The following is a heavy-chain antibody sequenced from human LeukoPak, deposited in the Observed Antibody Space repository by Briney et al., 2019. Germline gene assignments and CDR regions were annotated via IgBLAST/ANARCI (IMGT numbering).Heavy chain of an antibody. CDR1: GYSISSGYY. Sequence: SETLSLTCAVSGYSISSGYYWGWIRQPLGKGLDWIASMYHSGSTYYNPSLKSRVTISVDTSKNQFSLRLSSVTAADTAVYYCAKQGPTVVTHFDTWGQGTLVTVSS. CDR3: AKQGPTVVTHFDT. J-gene: IGHJ4*02. D-gene: IGHD4-23*01. V-gene: IGHV4-38-2*01. CDR2: MYHSGST.